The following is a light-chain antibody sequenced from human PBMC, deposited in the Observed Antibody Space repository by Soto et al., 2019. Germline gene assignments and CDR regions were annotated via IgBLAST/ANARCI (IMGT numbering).Light chain of an antibody. V-gene: IGLV3-1*01. CDR2: QDS. J-gene: IGLJ2*01. Sequence: SYELTQPPSVSVSPGQTASITCSGDKLGDKYACWYQQKPGQSPVLVIYQDSKRPSGIPEGFSGSISGNTATLTISGTQAMDEADYYCQAWDSSTADVVFGGGTKLTVL. CDR3: QAWDSSTADVV. CDR1: KLGDKY.